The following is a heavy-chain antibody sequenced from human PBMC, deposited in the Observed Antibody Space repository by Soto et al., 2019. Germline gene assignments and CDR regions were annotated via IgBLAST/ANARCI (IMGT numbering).Heavy chain of an antibody. J-gene: IGHJ5*02. CDR1: GGSFSGYY. CDR3: VRKSSGWSDWFDP. CDR2: INHSGST. D-gene: IGHD6-19*01. V-gene: IGHV4-34*01. Sequence: PSETLSLTCAVYGGSFSGYYWSWIRQPPGKGLEWIGEINHSGSTNYNPSLKSRVTISVDTSKNQFSLKLSSVTAADTAVYYCVRKSSGWSDWFDPWGQGTLVTVSS.